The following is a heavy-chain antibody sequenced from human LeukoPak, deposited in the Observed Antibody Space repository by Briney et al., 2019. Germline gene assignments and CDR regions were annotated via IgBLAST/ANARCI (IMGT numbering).Heavy chain of an antibody. Sequence: PGGSLRLSCAASGFTFSSYSMNWVRQAPGKGLEWVSSISSSSSYIYYADSVKGRFTISRDNAKNSLYLQMNSLRAEDTAVYYCARPRGYSYGSFDYWGQGTLVTVSS. J-gene: IGHJ4*02. CDR2: ISSSSSYI. D-gene: IGHD5-18*01. CDR3: ARPRGYSYGSFDY. V-gene: IGHV3-21*01. CDR1: GFTFSSYS.